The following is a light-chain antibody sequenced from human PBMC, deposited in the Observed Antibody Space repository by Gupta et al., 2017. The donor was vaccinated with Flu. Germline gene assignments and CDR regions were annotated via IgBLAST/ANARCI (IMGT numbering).Light chain of an antibody. CDR1: ENITSW. CDR3: QHVNYDSWT. J-gene: IGKJ1*01. CDR2: KGS. V-gene: IGKV1-5*03. Sequence: DIQMTQSPSTLAASVGDRVSITCRASENITSWLAWYQQKPGKAPNFVIYKGSGLQGGVPSRFSGSGSGTEFTLTISSLQPDDFATYYCQHVNYDSWTFGQGTRVEMK.